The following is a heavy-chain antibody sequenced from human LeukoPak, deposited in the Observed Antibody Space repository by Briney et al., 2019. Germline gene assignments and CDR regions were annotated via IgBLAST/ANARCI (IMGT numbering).Heavy chain of an antibody. CDR1: GFTFSSYW. V-gene: IGHV3-7*01. CDR3: ARAGLTYYDFWSGYPYYMDV. J-gene: IGHJ6*03. D-gene: IGHD3-3*01. Sequence: SGGSPRLSCAASGFTFSSYWMSWVRQAPGKGLEWVANIKQDGSEKYYVDSVKGRFTISRDNAKNSLYLQMNSLRAEDTAVYYCARAGLTYYDFWSGYPYYMDVWGKGTTVTVSS. CDR2: IKQDGSEK.